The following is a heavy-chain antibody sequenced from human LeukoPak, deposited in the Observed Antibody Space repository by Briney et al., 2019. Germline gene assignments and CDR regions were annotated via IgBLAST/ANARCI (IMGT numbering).Heavy chain of an antibody. CDR1: GGSITSHY. V-gene: IGHV4-59*11. J-gene: IGHJ4*02. Sequence: PSETLSLTCSVSGGSITSHYWSWIRQSPGKGLEWIGYISYSGSTIYSPSLMSRVTISVDTSKNQLSLKLRSVTAADTALYYCASDSAMRYWGQGTLVTVSS. CDR2: ISYSGST. D-gene: IGHD3-9*01. CDR3: ASDSAMRY.